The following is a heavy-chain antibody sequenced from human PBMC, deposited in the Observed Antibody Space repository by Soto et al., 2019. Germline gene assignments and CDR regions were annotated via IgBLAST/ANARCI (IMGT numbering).Heavy chain of an antibody. CDR2: ISSNGGST. V-gene: IGHV3-64*02. Sequence: PGGSLRPSCAASGFTFSSYAMHWVRQAPGKGLEYVSAISSNGGSTYYADSVKGRFTISRDNSKNTLYLQMGSLRAEDMAVYYCARGFCSGGSCYFDYWGQGTLVTVSS. CDR3: ARGFCSGGSCYFDY. J-gene: IGHJ4*02. CDR1: GFTFSSYA. D-gene: IGHD2-15*01.